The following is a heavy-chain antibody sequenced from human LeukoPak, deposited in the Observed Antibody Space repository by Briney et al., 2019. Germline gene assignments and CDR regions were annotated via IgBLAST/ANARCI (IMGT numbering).Heavy chain of an antibody. J-gene: IGHJ4*02. CDR2: IYYSGST. CDR3: ARGTQLGGLN. V-gene: IGHV4-59*01. D-gene: IGHD4-23*01. CDR1: GGSISSYY. Sequence: SSETLSLTCTVSGGSISSYYWSWIRQPPGKGLEWIGYIYYSGSTNYNPSLKSRVTISVDTSKNQFSLKLSSVTAADTAVYYCARGTQLGGLNWGQGTLVTVSS.